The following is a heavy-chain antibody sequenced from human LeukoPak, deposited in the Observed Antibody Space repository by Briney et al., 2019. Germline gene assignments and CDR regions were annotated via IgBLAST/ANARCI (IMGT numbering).Heavy chain of an antibody. Sequence: PSETLSLTCAVHGGSSSGYYWSWIRQPPGKGLEWIGEINHSGSTNYNPSLKSRVTISVDTSKNQFSLKLSSVTAADTAVYYCARGNIVATPYHFDYWGQGTLVTVSS. CDR1: GGSSSGYY. V-gene: IGHV4-34*01. CDR2: INHSGST. CDR3: ARGNIVATPYHFDY. D-gene: IGHD5-12*01. J-gene: IGHJ4*02.